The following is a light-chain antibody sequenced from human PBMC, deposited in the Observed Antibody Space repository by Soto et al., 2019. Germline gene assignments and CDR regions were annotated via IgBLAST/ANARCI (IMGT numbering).Light chain of an antibody. CDR1: QGISSY. J-gene: IGKJ1*01. V-gene: IGKV1-8*01. CDR3: QQYYSYPLA. Sequence: TQSPGTLSLSTGDRVTITCRASQGISSYLAWYQQKPGKAPKLLIYAASTLQSGVPSRFSGSGSGTDFTLTISCLQSEDFATYYCQQYYSYPLAFGQGTKVDIK. CDR2: AAS.